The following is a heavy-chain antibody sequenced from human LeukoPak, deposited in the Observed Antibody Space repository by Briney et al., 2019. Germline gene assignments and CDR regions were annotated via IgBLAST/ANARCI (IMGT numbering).Heavy chain of an antibody. Sequence: PGGPLRLSCAASGFTFSSYSMNWVRQAPGKGLEWVSSISSSSSYIYYADSVKGRFTISRDNAKNSLYLQMNSLRAEDTAVYYCAREREYQLLRAFDIWGQGTMVTVSS. J-gene: IGHJ3*02. V-gene: IGHV3-21*01. CDR2: ISSSSSYI. CDR1: GFTFSSYS. D-gene: IGHD2-2*01. CDR3: AREREYQLLRAFDI.